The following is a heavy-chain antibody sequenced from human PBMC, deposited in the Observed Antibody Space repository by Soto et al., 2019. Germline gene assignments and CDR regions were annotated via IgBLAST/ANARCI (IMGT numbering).Heavy chain of an antibody. CDR2: IYYSGST. V-gene: IGHV4-31*03. J-gene: IGHJ4*02. D-gene: IGHD4-17*01. CDR3: ARGDYGGNSFYYFGY. Sequence: SETLSLTCTVSGGSISSGGYYWSWIRQHPGKGLEWIGYIYYSGSTYYNPSLKSRVTISVDTSKNQFSLKLSSVTAADTAVYYCARGDYGGNSFYYFGYWGQGTLVTVSS. CDR1: GGSISSGGYY.